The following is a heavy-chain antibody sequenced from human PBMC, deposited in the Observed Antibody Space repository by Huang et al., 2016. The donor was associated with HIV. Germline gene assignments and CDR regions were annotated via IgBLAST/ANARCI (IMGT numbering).Heavy chain of an antibody. CDR1: GYSFTAYF. CDR3: ARGHSRKDFYDSTGFDFDY. J-gene: IGHJ4*02. D-gene: IGHD3-22*01. CDR2: SNPKIGGT. Sequence: QVQLVQSGAEVKRPGAAVTVSCKASGYSFTAYFIHWGRQAPGQGLQWMGWSNPKIGGTHYALEFQCRVTMTGDTSSNTVYMELRGLRSDDTAVYYCARGHSRKDFYDSTGFDFDYWGQGTLVTVSS. V-gene: IGHV1-2*02.